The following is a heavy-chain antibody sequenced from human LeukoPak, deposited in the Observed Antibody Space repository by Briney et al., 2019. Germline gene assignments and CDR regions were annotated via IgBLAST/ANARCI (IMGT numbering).Heavy chain of an antibody. CDR2: IYYSGST. V-gene: IGHV4-39*02. J-gene: IGHJ5*02. CDR1: GGSISSSSYY. D-gene: IGHD3-3*01. CDR3: ARDRYYDFWSGYYGNWFDP. Sequence: NPSETLSLTCTVSGGSISSSSYYWGWIRQPPGKGLEWIGSIYYSGSTYYNPSLKSRVTISVDTSKSQFSLKLSSVTAADTAVYYCARDRYYDFWSGYYGNWFDPWGQGTLVTVSS.